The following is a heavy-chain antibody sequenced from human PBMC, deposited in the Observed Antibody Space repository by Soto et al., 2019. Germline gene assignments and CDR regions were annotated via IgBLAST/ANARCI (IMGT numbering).Heavy chain of an antibody. Sequence: APVKVSCKASGYTYSGYSITWVRQATGQGLEWMGRISGYNGNTNYARTLRGRLTLTTDTSTSTAYMELRSLTSDDTAVYYCARDVFCGGAPACPDMDVWGQGTTVTVSS. V-gene: IGHV1-18*04. CDR2: ISGYNGNT. J-gene: IGHJ6*02. CDR1: GYTYSGYS. D-gene: IGHD2-21*01. CDR3: ARDVFCGGAPACPDMDV.